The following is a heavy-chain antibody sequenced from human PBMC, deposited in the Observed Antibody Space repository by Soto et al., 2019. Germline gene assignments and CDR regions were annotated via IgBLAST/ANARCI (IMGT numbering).Heavy chain of an antibody. CDR3: ARSDFWSGYHDYYGMDV. CDR2: INAGNGNT. D-gene: IGHD3-3*01. Sequence: GASVKVSCKASGYTFTSYAMHWVRQAPGQRLEWMGWINAGNGNTKYSQKFQGRVTITRDTSASTAYMELSSLRSEDTAVYYCARSDFWSGYHDYYGMDVWGQGTTVTVSS. J-gene: IGHJ6*02. CDR1: GYTFTSYA. V-gene: IGHV1-3*01.